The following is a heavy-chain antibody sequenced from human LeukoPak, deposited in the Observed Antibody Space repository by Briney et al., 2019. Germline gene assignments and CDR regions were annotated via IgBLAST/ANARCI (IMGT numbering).Heavy chain of an antibody. CDR2: IYYSGNV. V-gene: IGHV4-31*03. Sequence: PSETLSLTCTISGDSVSSGAYWSWIRQYPGKGLEWIGYIYYSGNVHYNPSLKSRVVISEDRSNNHFSLRLSSVTAADTAVYYCAVLSGYSFDYWGQGTLVTVSS. CDR3: AVLSGYSFDY. CDR1: GDSVSSGAY. J-gene: IGHJ4*02. D-gene: IGHD5-18*01.